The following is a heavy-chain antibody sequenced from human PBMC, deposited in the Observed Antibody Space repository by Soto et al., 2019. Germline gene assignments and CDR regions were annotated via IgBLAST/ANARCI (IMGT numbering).Heavy chain of an antibody. J-gene: IGHJ3*02. V-gene: IGHV3-7*05. CDR3: ARVPGRMITLGGAPRAVFAFDI. Sequence: GSLRLSCAASGFTFSSYWMSWVRQAPGKGLEWVANIKQDGSEKYYVDSVKGRFAISRDNAKNSLYLQMNSLRAEDTAVYYCARVPGRMITLGGAPRAVFAFDIWGQGKMVTVSS. CDR1: GFTFSSYW. CDR2: IKQDGSEK. D-gene: IGHD3-16*01.